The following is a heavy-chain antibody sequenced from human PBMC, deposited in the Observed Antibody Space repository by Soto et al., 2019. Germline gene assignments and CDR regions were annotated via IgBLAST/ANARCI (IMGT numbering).Heavy chain of an antibody. V-gene: IGHV4-59*01. CDR3: ARGRYSNFDY. CDR2: IYYSGST. Sequence: QVQLQESGPGLVKPSETLSLTCTVSGGSISSYYWSWIRQPPGKGLEWIGYIYYSGSTNYNPSLNGRVTISVDTSKNQFSLKLSSVTAADTAVYYCARGRYSNFDYWGQGTLVTVSS. J-gene: IGHJ4*02. CDR1: GGSISSYY. D-gene: IGHD4-4*01.